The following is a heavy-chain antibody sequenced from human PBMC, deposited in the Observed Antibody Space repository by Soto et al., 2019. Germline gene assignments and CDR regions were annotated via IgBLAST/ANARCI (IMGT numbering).Heavy chain of an antibody. D-gene: IGHD3-10*01. CDR3: ARGLTMVRGALPGWFDP. J-gene: IGHJ5*02. Sequence: QVQLQQWGAGLLKPSETLSLTCAVYGGSFSGYYWSWIHQPPGKGLEWIGEINHSGSTNYNPSLKSRVTISVDTSKNQFSLKLSSVTAADTAVYYCARGLTMVRGALPGWFDPWGQGTLVTVSS. CDR2: INHSGST. V-gene: IGHV4-34*01. CDR1: GGSFSGYY.